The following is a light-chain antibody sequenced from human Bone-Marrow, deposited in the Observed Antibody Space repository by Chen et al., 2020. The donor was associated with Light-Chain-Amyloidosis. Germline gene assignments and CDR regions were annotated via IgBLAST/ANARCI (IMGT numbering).Light chain of an antibody. CDR2: EGT. CDR1: RSDIGAYKY. V-gene: IGLV2-14*01. J-gene: IGLJ3*02. Sequence: QSALTQPASVSGSPGQSITISCTGTRSDIGAYKYVSWYQQYPGKPPKLIIYEGTYRPSGVSNRFSGSKSGDTASLTVSGLQAEDEADYYCSSCSFSNTPWVFGGGTKLTVL. CDR3: SSCSFSNTPWV.